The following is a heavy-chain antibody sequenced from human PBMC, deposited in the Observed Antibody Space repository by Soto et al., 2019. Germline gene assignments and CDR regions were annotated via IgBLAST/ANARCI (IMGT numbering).Heavy chain of an antibody. CDR2: IYYSGNT. J-gene: IGHJ6*02. CDR1: GGSISSGYYY. Sequence: SETLSLTCSVSGGSISSGYYYWSWIRQPPGKGLEWIGNIYYSGNTYYNPSLKSRLIISIDTSKIQFSLKVGSVTAADTAVYYCASSSLYGTDVWGQGTTVTVSS. CDR3: ASSSLYGTDV. V-gene: IGHV4-30-4*01.